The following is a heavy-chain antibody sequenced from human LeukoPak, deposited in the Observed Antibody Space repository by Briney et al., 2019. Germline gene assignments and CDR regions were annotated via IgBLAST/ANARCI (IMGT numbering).Heavy chain of an antibody. J-gene: IGHJ3*02. CDR3: VTKPIQLWSNDAFDI. V-gene: IGHV3-21*01. D-gene: IGHD5-18*01. CDR2: ISSKSDYI. CDR1: GFTFSYYS. Sequence: GSLRLSCEASGFTFSYYSMNWVRQAPGKGLEWVAFISSKSDYIDYADSVKGRFTISRDDAQNSLYLQMNSLRAEDTAVYYCVTKPIQLWSNDAFDIWGQGTMVTVSS.